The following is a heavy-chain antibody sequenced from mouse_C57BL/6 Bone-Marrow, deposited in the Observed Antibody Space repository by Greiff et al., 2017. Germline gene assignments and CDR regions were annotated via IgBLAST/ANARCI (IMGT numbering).Heavy chain of an antibody. Sequence: EVKLVESGPGLAKPSQTLSLTCSVTGYSITSDYWNWIRKFPGNKLEYMGYISYSGSTYYNPSPKSRISITRDTSKNQYYLQLNSVTTEDTATYYCARGPHYYGSSSYYFDYWGQGTTLTVSS. CDR2: ISYSGST. D-gene: IGHD1-1*01. J-gene: IGHJ2*01. CDR3: ARGPHYYGSSSYYFDY. CDR1: GYSITSDY. V-gene: IGHV3-8*01.